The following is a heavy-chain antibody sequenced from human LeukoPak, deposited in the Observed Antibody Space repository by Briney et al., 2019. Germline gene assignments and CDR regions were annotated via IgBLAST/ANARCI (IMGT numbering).Heavy chain of an antibody. J-gene: IGHJ4*02. V-gene: IGHV3-23*01. Sequence: GGSLRLSCAASGFTFSSYAMSWVRQAPGKGLEWVSAISGSGGSTYYADSVKGRFTISRDSSKNTLYLQMNSLRAEDTAVYYCAKGTLWELPLAPFDYWGQGTLVTVSS. CDR2: ISGSGGST. CDR1: GFTFSSYA. CDR3: AKGTLWELPLAPFDY. D-gene: IGHD1-26*01.